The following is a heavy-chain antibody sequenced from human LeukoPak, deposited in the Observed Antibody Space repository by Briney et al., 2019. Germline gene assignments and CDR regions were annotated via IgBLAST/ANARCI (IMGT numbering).Heavy chain of an antibody. Sequence: GGSLRLSCAASGFPFSNSAMHWVRPAPGKGLGWVAFIRNDGSDKYYADSVKGRFTISRDNSKNTLWLQMNSLRADDTAVYYCVKDAGGTLFDSWGQGTLVTVSS. CDR3: VKDAGGTLFDS. J-gene: IGHJ4*02. D-gene: IGHD1-1*01. CDR2: IRNDGSDK. V-gene: IGHV3-30*02. CDR1: GFPFSNSA.